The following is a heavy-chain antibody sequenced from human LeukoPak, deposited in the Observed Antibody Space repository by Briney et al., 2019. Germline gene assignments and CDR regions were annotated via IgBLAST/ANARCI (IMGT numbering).Heavy chain of an antibody. Sequence: GGSLRLSCAASGFTFSSYEMSWVRQAPGKGLEWVSYISSSGRTIYYADSVKGRFTISRDNAKNSLYLQMNSLRAEDTAVYYCARNGNLRDMDVWGKGTKVTVSS. V-gene: IGHV3-48*03. J-gene: IGHJ6*03. CDR2: ISSSGRTI. CDR1: GFTFSSYE. D-gene: IGHD4-23*01. CDR3: ARNGNLRDMDV.